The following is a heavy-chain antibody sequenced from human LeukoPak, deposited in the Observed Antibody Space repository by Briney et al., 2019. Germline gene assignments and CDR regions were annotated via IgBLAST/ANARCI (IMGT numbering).Heavy chain of an antibody. CDR3: ARDKNCSGGSCYSDGMDV. J-gene: IGHJ6*02. V-gene: IGHV4-31*03. CDR2: IYYSGST. D-gene: IGHD2-15*01. Sequence: PSETLSLTCTVSGGSISSGGYYWSWIRQHPGKGLEWIGYIYYSGSTYYNPSLKSRVTISVDTSKNQFSLKLSSVTAADTAVYYCARDKNCSGGSCYSDGMDVWGQGTTVTVSS. CDR1: GGSISSGGYY.